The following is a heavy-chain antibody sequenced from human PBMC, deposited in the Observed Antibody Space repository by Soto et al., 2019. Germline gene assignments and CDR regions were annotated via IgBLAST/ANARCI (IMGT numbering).Heavy chain of an antibody. D-gene: IGHD6-19*01. CDR1: GFTFSDYW. CDR2: INSNGRTI. V-gene: IGHV3-74*01. J-gene: IGHJ4*02. CDR3: ARDAYISGYYQFDY. Sequence: PGGSLRLSCAASGFTFSDYWMHWVRQAPGKGLVWVSRINSNGRTISYADSVKGRFTISRDNAKNTLSLQMNSLRAEDTAVYYCARDAYISGYYQFDYWGQGTLVTVSS.